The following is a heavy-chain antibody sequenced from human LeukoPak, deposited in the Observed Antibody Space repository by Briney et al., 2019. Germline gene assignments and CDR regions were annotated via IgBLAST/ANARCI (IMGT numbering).Heavy chain of an antibody. CDR2: INTNTGTP. D-gene: IGHD2-15*01. CDR3: ARDPIVVVVAANNWFDP. CDR1: GYTFTSYA. J-gene: IGHJ5*02. Sequence: ASVKVSCKASGYTFTSYAMNWVRQASGQGLEWMGWINTNTGTPTYAQGFTGRFVSSLDTSVSTAYLQISSLKAEDTAVYYCARDPIVVVVAANNWFDPWGQGTLVTVSS. V-gene: IGHV7-4-1*02.